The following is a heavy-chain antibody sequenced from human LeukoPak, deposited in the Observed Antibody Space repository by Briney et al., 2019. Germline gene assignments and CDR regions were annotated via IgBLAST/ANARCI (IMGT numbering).Heavy chain of an antibody. CDR3: VRTVDNSGFYYDYFYAMDV. V-gene: IGHV5-51*04. Sequence: GQSLKISCRAAGYTFTSYRVAWVRQMPGKGLEWMGMIYPGDPESIYSPSFQGQVTISADKPISTAYLEWSSLKASDPAMYYCVRTVDNSGFYYDYFYAMDVWGQGTLVTVPS. D-gene: IGHD3-22*01. J-gene: IGHJ6*01. CDR2: IYPGDPES. CDR1: GYTFTSYR.